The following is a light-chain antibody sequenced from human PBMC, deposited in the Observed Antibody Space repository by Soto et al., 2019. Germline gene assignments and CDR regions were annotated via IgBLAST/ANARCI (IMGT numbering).Light chain of an antibody. CDR3: CSYAGSYTYV. CDR2: NVI. Sequence: QSALTQPRSVSGSPGQSVTISCTGTSSDVGGYNFVSWYQHHPGKPPKLIIYNVIQRPSGVPDRFSASKSDNTASLTISGLQAEDVADYYCCSYAGSYTYVFGTGTQVPVL. V-gene: IGLV2-11*01. J-gene: IGLJ1*01. CDR1: SSDVGGYNF.